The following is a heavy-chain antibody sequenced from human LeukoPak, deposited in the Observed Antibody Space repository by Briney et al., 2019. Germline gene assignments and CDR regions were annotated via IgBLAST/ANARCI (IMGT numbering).Heavy chain of an antibody. J-gene: IGHJ4*02. CDR3: ARGRLLWFGEPPPLFDF. V-gene: IGHV3-13*01. Sequence: PGGSLGLSCAASGFSFGGYAMHWVRQAAGKGLEWVSTIGSAGDTYYPGSVKGRFTISRENAKNSLYLQMNSLRAGDTAVYYCARGRLLWFGEPPPLFDFWGQGTLVTVSA. D-gene: IGHD3-10*01. CDR2: IGSAGDT. CDR1: GFSFGGYA.